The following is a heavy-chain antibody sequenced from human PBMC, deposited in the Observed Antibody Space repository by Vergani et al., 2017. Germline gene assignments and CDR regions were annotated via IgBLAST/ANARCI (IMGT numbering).Heavy chain of an antibody. CDR1: GASVNSYY. V-gene: IGHV4-59*02. Sequence: QVKLQESGPGLVTPSETLSLTCTVSGASVNSYYWSWIRQPPGKGLEWMGYVSFRGDTLYDPSVKGRMTISLNTSSNQFSLYLTSVTAADTAVYYCERSRIYYGAGSPDYWGQGTLVTVSS. J-gene: IGHJ4*02. CDR2: VSFRGDT. D-gene: IGHD3-10*01. CDR3: ERSRIYYGAGSPDY.